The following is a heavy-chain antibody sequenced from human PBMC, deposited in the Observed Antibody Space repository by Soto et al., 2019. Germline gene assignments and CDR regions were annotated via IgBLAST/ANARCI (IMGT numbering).Heavy chain of an antibody. CDR2: ISSSGSTI. V-gene: IGHV3-48*03. Sequence: EVQLVESGGGLVQPGGSLRLSCAASGFTFSSYEMNWVRQAPGKGLEWVSYISSSGSTIYYADSVKGRFTISRDNAKNSLYLQMNSLRAEDTAVYYCAGPTAGRSYGMDVWGQGTTVTVSS. D-gene: IGHD2-21*02. CDR1: GFTFSSYE. J-gene: IGHJ6*02. CDR3: AGPTAGRSYGMDV.